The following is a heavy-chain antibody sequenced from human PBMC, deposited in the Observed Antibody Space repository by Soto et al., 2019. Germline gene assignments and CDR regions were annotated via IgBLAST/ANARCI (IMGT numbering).Heavy chain of an antibody. V-gene: IGHV3-13*05. Sequence: EVQLVESGGGLVQPGGSLRLSCEASGFTFRNYDMHWVRQGTGKGLEWVSGISAAGDPDYADSVEGRFTISRENAQNSFFLQMNSLRVGDTAVYYCARTDRDCYGLDVGGQGTTVIVSS. CDR2: ISAAGDP. J-gene: IGHJ6*02. CDR3: ARTDRDCYGLDV. CDR1: GFTFRNYD.